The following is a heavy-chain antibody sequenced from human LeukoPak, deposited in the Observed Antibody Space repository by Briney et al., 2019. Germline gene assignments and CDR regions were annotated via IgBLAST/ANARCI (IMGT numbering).Heavy chain of an antibody. CDR1: GFTFSSYC. CDR2: INTDGSST. CDR3: ASGYSSGSGYYFDY. Sequence: GGSLTLFCAASGFTFSSYCMHWVRHAPGKGLVWVSRINTDGSSTSYADSVKGRFTISRDNAKNTLYLQMNSLRAEDTAVYYCASGYSSGSGYYFDYWGQGTLVTVSS. J-gene: IGHJ4*02. D-gene: IGHD6-19*01. V-gene: IGHV3-74*01.